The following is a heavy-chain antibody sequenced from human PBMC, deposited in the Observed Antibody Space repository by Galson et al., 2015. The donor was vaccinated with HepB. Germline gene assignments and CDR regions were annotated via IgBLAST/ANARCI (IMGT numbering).Heavy chain of an antibody. CDR1: LSGYW. CDR2: NKQDGSEK. J-gene: IGHJ3*02. D-gene: IGHD3-3*01. CDR3: ARDQRGYDYWSGRYGDALDI. Sequence: SLRLSCAGSLSGYWMTWVRQAPGQGLEWVANNKQDGSEKYYVDSVRGRFTISRDNARDSLYLQMNTLRVEDTAVYFCARDQRGYDYWSGRYGDALDIWGQGTMVTVSS. V-gene: IGHV3-7*01.